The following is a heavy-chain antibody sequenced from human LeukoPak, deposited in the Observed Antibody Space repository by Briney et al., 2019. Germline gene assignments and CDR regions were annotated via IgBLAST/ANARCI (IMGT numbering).Heavy chain of an antibody. J-gene: IGHJ6*02. CDR2: ISRNGDKT. CDR1: GFTFSDYG. V-gene: IGHV3-64D*06. Sequence: GGSLRLSCSVSGFTFSDYGMHWVRQAPGKGLEYVSAISRNGDKTYHADTVKGRFTISRDNPRNTLNLQMSSLEPEDTAVYYCVKDQGAGVTFYGMDVWGQGTTVTVSS. CDR3: VKDQGAGVTFYGMDV. D-gene: IGHD3-10*01.